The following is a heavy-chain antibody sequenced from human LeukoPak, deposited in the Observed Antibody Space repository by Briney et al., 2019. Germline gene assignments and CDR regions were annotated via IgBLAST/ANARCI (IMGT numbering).Heavy chain of an antibody. CDR1: GFTFSSNY. CDR3: ARTGGNYYESSGYGYFQH. V-gene: IGHV3-66*01. Sequence: GGSLRLSCAASGFTFSSNYMSWIRQAPGKGLEWVSVIYSGGSTYYAASVKGRFTISRDNSKNTLYLQMNSLIAEDTAVYYCARTGGNYYESSGYGYFQHWGQGTLVTVSS. D-gene: IGHD3-22*01. CDR2: IYSGGST. J-gene: IGHJ1*01.